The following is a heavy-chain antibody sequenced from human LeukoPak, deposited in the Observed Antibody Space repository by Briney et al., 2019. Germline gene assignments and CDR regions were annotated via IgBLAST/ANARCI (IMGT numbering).Heavy chain of an antibody. CDR3: AKDRQTITIFGVVNTPRANFDY. Sequence: GGSLRLSCAASGFSFSRYDIHWVRQAPGKGLEWVAFIRYDGSNKNYADSVKGRFTISRDNFMSTVYLQMNSLRAEDTAVYYCAKDRQTITIFGVVNTPRANFDYWGQGTRVTVSS. V-gene: IGHV3-30*02. J-gene: IGHJ4*02. D-gene: IGHD3-3*01. CDR1: GFSFSRYD. CDR2: IRYDGSNK.